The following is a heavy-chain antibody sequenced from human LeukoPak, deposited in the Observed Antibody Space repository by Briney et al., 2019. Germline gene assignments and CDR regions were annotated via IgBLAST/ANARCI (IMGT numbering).Heavy chain of an antibody. J-gene: IGHJ5*02. V-gene: IGHV4-59*01. D-gene: IGHD4-17*01. CDR1: XY. CDR2: IYSSGSP. CDR3: ARTNSYGDYGDWFDP. Sequence: XYXXWXRXXXXXXXEXXGYIYSSGSPNSNPSLKSRVPISVDTSNNQFSLKLSSVTAADTAVYYRARTNSYGDYGDWFDPWGQGTLVTVSS.